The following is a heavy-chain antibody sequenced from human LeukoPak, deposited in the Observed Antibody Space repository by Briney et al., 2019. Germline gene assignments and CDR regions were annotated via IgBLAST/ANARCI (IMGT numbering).Heavy chain of an antibody. J-gene: IGHJ6*02. D-gene: IGHD3/OR15-3a*01. CDR3: AKVGLNYGMAV. Sequence: GGSLRLSCAASGFTFSSYAMSWVRQAPGKGLEWVSGLSDSGGSTYYADSVKGRFTISRDNSKNTLYLQMNSLRAEDTAVYYCAKVGLNYGMAVWGQGTTVTVSS. CDR1: GFTFSSYA. CDR2: LSDSGGST. V-gene: IGHV3-23*01.